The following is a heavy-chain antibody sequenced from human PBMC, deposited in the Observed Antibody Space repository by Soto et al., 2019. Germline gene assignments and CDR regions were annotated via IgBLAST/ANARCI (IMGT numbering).Heavy chain of an antibody. CDR2: IYYSGST. CDR3: ARGPVEMATMDY. V-gene: IGHV4-31*03. D-gene: IGHD5-12*01. CDR1: GGSISSGGYY. Sequence: SETLSLTCTVSGGSISSGGYYWIWIRQHPGKGLEWIGYIYYSGSTYYNPSLKSRVTISVDTSKNQFSLKLSSVTAADTAGYYCARGPVEMATMDYWGQGTLVTVSS. J-gene: IGHJ4*02.